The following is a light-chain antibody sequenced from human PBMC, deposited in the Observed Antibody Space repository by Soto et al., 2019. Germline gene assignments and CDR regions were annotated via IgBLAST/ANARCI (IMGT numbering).Light chain of an antibody. Sequence: TQITHSPSVLTPSLGARAIITCLASQSISSYLNWYQQKPGKAPRLLIYAASSLDSGVPSRFSGSGSGTDFTLTISSLQPEDFATYYCQQSYCTPITFGQGTRLEIK. CDR3: QQSYCTPIT. J-gene: IGKJ5*01. CDR2: AAS. V-gene: IGKV1-39*01. CDR1: QSISSY.